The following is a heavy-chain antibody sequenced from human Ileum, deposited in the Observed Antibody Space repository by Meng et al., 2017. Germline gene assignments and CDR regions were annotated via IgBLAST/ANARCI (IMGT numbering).Heavy chain of an antibody. CDR3: ARDQTDGNLGGY. CDR1: GDSISSSGIH. V-gene: IGHV4-39*07. CDR2: IYSGRRA. J-gene: IGHJ4*02. D-gene: IGHD6-13*01. Sequence: SETLSLTCNVSGDSISSSGIHWGWTRQFPGKGLEWIGSIYSGRRAYYYPSLKGRVTISIDSSKNQCSLKLTSVTAANTAIYYCARDQTDGNLGGYWGQGMLVTVSS.